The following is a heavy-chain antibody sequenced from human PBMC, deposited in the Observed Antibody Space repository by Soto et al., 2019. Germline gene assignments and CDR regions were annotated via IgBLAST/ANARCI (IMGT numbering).Heavy chain of an antibody. CDR3: ERFGGYHGPLYF. D-gene: IGHD6-25*01. J-gene: IGHJ4*02. CDR2: IYHSGST. CDR1: GYSISSGYY. Sequence: PSETLSLTCAVSGYSISSGYYWGWIRQPPGKGLEWIGSIYHSGSTNYNPSLKSRVAISVDTSKNQFSLKLNSVTAADTAVYYCERFGGYHGPLYFWSQGTPVTGSS. V-gene: IGHV4-38-2*01.